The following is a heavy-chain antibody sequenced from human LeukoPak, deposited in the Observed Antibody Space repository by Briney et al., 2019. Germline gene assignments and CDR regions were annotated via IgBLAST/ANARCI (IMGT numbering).Heavy chain of an antibody. Sequence: GGSLRLSCAASGFTFSSYAMSWVRQAPGKGLEWVSAISGSGGSTYYADSVKGRFTISRDNSKNTLYLQMNSLRAEDTAVYYCAKGVASSGWHDDAFDIWGQGTMVTVSS. CDR2: ISGSGGST. CDR3: AKGVASSGWHDDAFDI. V-gene: IGHV3-23*01. D-gene: IGHD6-19*01. CDR1: GFTFSSYA. J-gene: IGHJ3*02.